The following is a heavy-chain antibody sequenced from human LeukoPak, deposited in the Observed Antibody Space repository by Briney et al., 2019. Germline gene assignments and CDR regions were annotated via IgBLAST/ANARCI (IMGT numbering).Heavy chain of an antibody. D-gene: IGHD2-15*01. CDR3: AGSQGHRLLNYYSYYMDV. Sequence: GASVKVSCKASGYTFTGYYMHWVRQAPGQGLEWMGWISAYNGHTNYAQKFQDRVTMTTDTSTTTAYLELKSLRSDDTAVYYCAGSQGHRLLNYYSYYMDVWGKGTTVTVSS. V-gene: IGHV1-18*04. J-gene: IGHJ6*03. CDR2: ISAYNGHT. CDR1: GYTFTGYY.